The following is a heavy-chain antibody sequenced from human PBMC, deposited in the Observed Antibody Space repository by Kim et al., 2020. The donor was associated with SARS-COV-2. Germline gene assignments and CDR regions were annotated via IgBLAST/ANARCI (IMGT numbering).Heavy chain of an antibody. CDR3: TWGITPLVY. V-gene: IGHV3-53*01. CDR1: GFIVSTKY. D-gene: IGHD3-16*01. J-gene: IGHJ4*02. CDR2: MYSDGST. Sequence: GGSLRLSCAASGFIVSTKYMTWVRQAPGKGQEWVSVMYSDGSTYYADSVKGRFTFSRDNSKNTVYLQVNSLRVEDTAVYYCTWGITPLVYWGQGTLVTVSS.